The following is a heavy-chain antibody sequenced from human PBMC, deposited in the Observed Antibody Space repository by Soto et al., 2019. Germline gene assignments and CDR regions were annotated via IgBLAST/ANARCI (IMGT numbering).Heavy chain of an antibody. CDR3: ARDRLKYYYYYGMDV. J-gene: IGHJ6*02. CDR1: GFTFSSYA. D-gene: IGHD6-25*01. CDR2: IWYDGSNK. V-gene: IGHV3-33*08. Sequence: PGGSLRLSCAASGFTFSSYAMHWVRQAPGKGLEWVAVIWYDGSNKYYADSVKGRFTISRDNSKNTLYLQMNSLRAEDTAVYYCARDRLKYYYYYGMDVWGQGTTVTVSS.